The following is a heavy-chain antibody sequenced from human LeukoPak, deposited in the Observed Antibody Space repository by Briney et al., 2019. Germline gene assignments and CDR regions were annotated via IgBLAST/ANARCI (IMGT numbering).Heavy chain of an antibody. Sequence: GGSLRLSCAASGFTFDDHGMSWVRQAPGKGLEWVSGIKWDGGSTGYADSVKGRFTISRDNAKNSLYLQMNSLRSEDTALYYCARAARSGYYFYMDVWGKGTTVTVSS. CDR1: GFTFDDHG. CDR2: IKWDGGST. V-gene: IGHV3-20*04. CDR3: ARAARSGYYFYMDV. J-gene: IGHJ6*03.